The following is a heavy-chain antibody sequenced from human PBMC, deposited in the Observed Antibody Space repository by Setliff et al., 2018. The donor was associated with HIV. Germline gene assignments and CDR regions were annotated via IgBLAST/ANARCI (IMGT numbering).Heavy chain of an antibody. CDR2: IFRGMTT. V-gene: IGHV4-38-2*01. D-gene: IGHD4-4*01. CDR3: ARADSRRGAGYQYMDV. Sequence: PSETLSLTCAVSGYPIIESYYWLWIRQSPTKGLEYIGIIFRGMTTYYNPSLRSRVALSMDTSKNQFSLRLSSVTAADTAIYYCARADSRRGAGYQYMDVWGKGTTVTVSS. CDR1: GYPIIESYY. J-gene: IGHJ6*03.